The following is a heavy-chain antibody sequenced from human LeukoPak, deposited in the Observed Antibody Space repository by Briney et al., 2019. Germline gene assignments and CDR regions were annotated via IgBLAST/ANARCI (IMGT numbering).Heavy chain of an antibody. CDR1: GASISGSGYY. CDR3: AKSGGYGLIDY. D-gene: IGHD1-26*01. J-gene: IGHJ4*02. Sequence: SETLSLTCTVSGASISGSGYYWGWIRQPPGKGLEWIGSIYSSGSTYYNAPLQSRVTISIETSKNQISLRLNSVTAADTAMYYCAKSGGYGLIDYWGQGTLVTVSS. V-gene: IGHV4-39*01. CDR2: IYSSGST.